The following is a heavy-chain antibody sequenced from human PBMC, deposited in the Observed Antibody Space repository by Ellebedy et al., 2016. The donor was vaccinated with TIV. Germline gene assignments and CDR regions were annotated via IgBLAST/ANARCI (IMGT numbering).Heavy chain of an antibody. J-gene: IGHJ6*02. D-gene: IGHD2-8*01. CDR3: ARGACMLLSCRSGYGMDV. CDR2: ISSSSSHL. Sequence: GESLKISCAASGSTFNSYSLNWVRQAPGKGLEWVSSISSSSSHLYYADSVRGRFTISRDNTKNSLYLQMNSLRVEDTAVYYCARGACMLLSCRSGYGMDVWGQGTTVTVSS. CDR1: GSTFNSYS. V-gene: IGHV3-21*01.